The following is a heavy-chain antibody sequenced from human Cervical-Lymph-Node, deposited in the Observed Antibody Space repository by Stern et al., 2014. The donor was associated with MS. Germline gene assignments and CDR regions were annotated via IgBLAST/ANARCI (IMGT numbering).Heavy chain of an antibody. CDR3: ARRNYYSGMDV. Sequence: VQLVESGAEVKKPGASVKVSCKASGYTFTSYGIDWVRQAPGQGLEWMGWITPYNGNANYVQKLQGRVTMTTDTSTTTAHMELRSLRSDDTAVYYCARRNYYSGMDVWGQGTTVTVSS. CDR1: GYTFTSYG. J-gene: IGHJ6*02. CDR2: ITPYNGNA. V-gene: IGHV1-18*04.